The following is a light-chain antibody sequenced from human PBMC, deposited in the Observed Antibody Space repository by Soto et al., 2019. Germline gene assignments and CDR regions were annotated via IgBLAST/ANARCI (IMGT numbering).Light chain of an antibody. Sequence: EIVMTQSPATLSVSPGERATLSCRASQSVSSNLAGYQQKPGQAPRLLIYGASTRATGIPARLSGSGSGTEFTLTISSLQSEDFAVCYCQQYNNWPPLTFGGGTKVEIK. CDR3: QQYNNWPPLT. V-gene: IGKV3-15*01. CDR1: QSVSSN. J-gene: IGKJ4*01. CDR2: GAS.